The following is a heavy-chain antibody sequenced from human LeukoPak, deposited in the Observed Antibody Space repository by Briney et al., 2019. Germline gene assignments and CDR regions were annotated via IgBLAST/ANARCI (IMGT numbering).Heavy chain of an antibody. J-gene: IGHJ2*01. Sequence: GGSLRLSCAASGFTVRSYDMHWVRQVAGKGLEWVSAISTASNPHYAASAQGRFTIFRANAENSLYLQMNSLSAEDTAVYYCARELGIEGYWYFDLWGRGTLVTVSS. V-gene: IGHV3-13*05. CDR1: GFTVRSYD. CDR2: ISTASNP. D-gene: IGHD7-27*01. CDR3: ARELGIEGYWYFDL.